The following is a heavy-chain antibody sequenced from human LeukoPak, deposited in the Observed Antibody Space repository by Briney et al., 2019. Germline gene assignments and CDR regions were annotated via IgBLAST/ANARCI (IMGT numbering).Heavy chain of an antibody. CDR2: IYSDGNT. Sequence: GGSLRLSCAASGFTVTRIFMSWVRQAPGKGLEWVSVIYSDGNTYYADSVKGRFTVSRDTSKNTMSLQMNSLRGEDTAVYYCVRGGSDDGKRFDSWGQGTLVTVSP. CDR1: GFTVTRIF. J-gene: IGHJ4*02. CDR3: VRGGSDDGKRFDS. V-gene: IGHV3-53*01. D-gene: IGHD2-15*01.